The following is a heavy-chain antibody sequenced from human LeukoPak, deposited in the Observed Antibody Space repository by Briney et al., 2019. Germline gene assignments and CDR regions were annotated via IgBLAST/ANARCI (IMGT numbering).Heavy chain of an antibody. CDR1: GGTFSSYA. D-gene: IGHD6-13*01. V-gene: IGHV1-69*01. Sequence: SVKVSCKASGGTFSSYAISWVRQAPGQGLEWMGGIIPIFGTANYAQKFQGRVTITADESTSTAYMELSSLRSEDTAVYYCARGNVGSSWPLFSYYYGMDAWGQGTTVTVSS. CDR3: ARGNVGSSWPLFSYYYGMDA. CDR2: IIPIFGTA. J-gene: IGHJ6*02.